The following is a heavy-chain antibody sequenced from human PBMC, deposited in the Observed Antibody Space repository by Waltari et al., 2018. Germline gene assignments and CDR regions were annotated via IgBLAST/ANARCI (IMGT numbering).Heavy chain of an antibody. V-gene: IGHV3-23*01. J-gene: IGHJ4*02. CDR2: VSASGGAT. CDR3: TKGIDH. CDR1: GFPFSNYA. Sequence: EVQLLESGVALVQPGGSLSLSCAASGFPFSNYAMNWVRQAPGKWLEWVSGVSASGGATYYTVSVKGRFTVSRDNAKNTLYLQMNSLRVEDTAFYYCTKGIDHWGQGTLVTVSS.